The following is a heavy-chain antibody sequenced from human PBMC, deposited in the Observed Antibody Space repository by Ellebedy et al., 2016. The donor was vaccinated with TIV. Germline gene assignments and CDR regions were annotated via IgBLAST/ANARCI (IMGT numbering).Heavy chain of an antibody. CDR2: IYHSGSI. J-gene: IGHJ4*02. CDR1: GGSISSSSYY. D-gene: IGHD2-8*01. Sequence: SETLSLTXTVSGGSISSSSYYWGSIRQPPGKGLEWFGSIYHSGSIYYNPSLKSLVTMSVDTSKNQFSLRLSSVTAADTAMYYCARVYCTNGVCYRGDQGTYFDYWGQGTLVTVSS. CDR3: ARVYCTNGVCYRGDQGTYFDY. V-gene: IGHV4-39*01.